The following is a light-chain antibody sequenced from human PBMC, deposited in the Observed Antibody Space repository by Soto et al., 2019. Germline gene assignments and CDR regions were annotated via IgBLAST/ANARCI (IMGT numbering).Light chain of an antibody. Sequence: QSVLTQPPSASGTPGQTVSISCSGGWYNIGKNLGYWYQQLPGTAPKLLIYMTDKRPSGVPDRFSGSKSGSSASLAVSGLRSEDEAVYYCAAWDDSLRAWVFGGGTKVTVL. V-gene: IGLV1-47*01. CDR3: AAWDDSLRAWV. J-gene: IGLJ3*02. CDR1: WYNIGKNL. CDR2: MTD.